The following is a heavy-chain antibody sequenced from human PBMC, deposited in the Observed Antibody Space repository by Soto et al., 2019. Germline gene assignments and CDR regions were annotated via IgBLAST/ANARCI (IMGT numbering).Heavy chain of an antibody. CDR1: GFTFSSYA. CDR2: ISSNGGST. V-gene: IGHV3-64*01. CDR3: ARGQSSSWSYNDY. J-gene: IGHJ4*02. D-gene: IGHD6-13*01. Sequence: EVQLVESGGGLVQPGGSLRLSCAASGFTFSSYAMHWVRQAPGKGLEYVSAISSNGGSTYYANSVKGRFTISRDNSKNTLYLQMGSLRAEDMAVYYCARGQSSSWSYNDYWVQGTLVTVSS.